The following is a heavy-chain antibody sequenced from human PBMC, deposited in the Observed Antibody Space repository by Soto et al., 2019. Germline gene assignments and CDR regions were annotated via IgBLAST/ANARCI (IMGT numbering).Heavy chain of an antibody. CDR3: ARQSTYGDYDSPY. Sequence: GESLKISCKGSGYSFASYWIGWVRQMPGKGLEWMGIIYPGDSDSRYSPSFQGQVTISADKSISTAYLQWNSLKASDTAMYYCARQSTYGDYDSPYWGQGTLVTVSS. V-gene: IGHV5-51*01. CDR1: GYSFASYW. J-gene: IGHJ4*02. D-gene: IGHD4-17*01. CDR2: IYPGDSDS.